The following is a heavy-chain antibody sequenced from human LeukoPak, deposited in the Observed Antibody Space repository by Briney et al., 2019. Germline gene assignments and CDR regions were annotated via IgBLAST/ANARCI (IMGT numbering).Heavy chain of an antibody. Sequence: SETLSLTCTVSGGSISSYYWSWIRQPPGKGLEWIGYIYYSGSTNDNPSLKSRVTISVDTSKNQFSLKLSSVTAADTAVYYCARGIAARHDYWGQGTLVTVSS. J-gene: IGHJ4*02. V-gene: IGHV4-59*01. CDR2: IYYSGST. CDR3: ARGIAARHDY. CDR1: GGSISSYY. D-gene: IGHD6-6*01.